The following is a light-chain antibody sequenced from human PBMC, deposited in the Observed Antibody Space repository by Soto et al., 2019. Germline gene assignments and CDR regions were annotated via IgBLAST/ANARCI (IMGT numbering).Light chain of an antibody. Sequence: QSVLTQPASVSGSPGQSITISCTGTNNDIGTFDYVSWFQQHPGKAPKLVIYEVDNRPSGVSSRFSGSKSGNTASLTISGLQAEDEADYYCSSYSSVSTLGVFGGGTKVTVL. V-gene: IGLV2-14*03. J-gene: IGLJ3*02. CDR3: SSYSSVSTLGV. CDR2: EVD. CDR1: NNDIGTFDY.